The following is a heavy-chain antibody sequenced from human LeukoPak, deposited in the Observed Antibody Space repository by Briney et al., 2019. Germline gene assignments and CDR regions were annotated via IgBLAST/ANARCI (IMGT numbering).Heavy chain of an antibody. D-gene: IGHD3-22*01. J-gene: IGHJ4*02. Sequence: GGSLRLSCAASGFTFSSYAMSWVRQAPGKGLEWVSAISGSGGSTYYADSVKGRFTISRDNSKNPLYLQMNSLRAEDTAVYYCAKPNYDSSGYYYLASYFDYWGQGTLVTVSS. CDR3: AKPNYDSSGYYYLASYFDY. CDR1: GFTFSSYA. V-gene: IGHV3-23*01. CDR2: ISGSGGST.